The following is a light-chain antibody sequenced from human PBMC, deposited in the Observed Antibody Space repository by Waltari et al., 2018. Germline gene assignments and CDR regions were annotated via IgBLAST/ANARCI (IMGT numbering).Light chain of an antibody. J-gene: IGLJ3*02. CDR1: SSNIGSNT. V-gene: IGLV1-44*01. Sequence: QSVLTQPPSASGTPGQRVTISCSGSSSNIGSNTVNWYQQLPGTAPKLLIYSNNQRRSGVTDRVSGSKSGTSGYLAISGLQSEDEADYYCAAWDDSLNGVFGGGTKLTVL. CDR2: SNN. CDR3: AAWDDSLNGV.